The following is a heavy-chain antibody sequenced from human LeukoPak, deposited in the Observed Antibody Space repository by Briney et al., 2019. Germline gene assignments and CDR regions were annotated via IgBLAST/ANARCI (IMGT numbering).Heavy chain of an antibody. CDR3: AELGITMIGGV. J-gene: IGHJ6*04. CDR1: GFTVSNNY. Sequence: GGSLRLSCAASGFTVSNNYMRWVRQAPGKGLEWVSLIYSGGSTYYADSVKGRFIISRDNSKNTLYLQMNSLRAEDTAVYYCAELGITMIGGVWGKGTTVTISS. CDR2: IYSGGST. D-gene: IGHD3-10*02. V-gene: IGHV3-66*01.